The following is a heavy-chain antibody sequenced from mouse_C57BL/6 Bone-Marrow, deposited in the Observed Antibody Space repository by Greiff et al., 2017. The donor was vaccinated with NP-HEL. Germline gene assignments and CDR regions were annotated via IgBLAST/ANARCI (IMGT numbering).Heavy chain of an antibody. V-gene: IGHV14-1*01. CDR2: IDPEDGDT. J-gene: IGHJ4*01. CDR3: TTRIDYDGYDGDYYAMDY. Sequence: VQLQQSGAELVRPGASVKLSCTASGFNIKDYYMHWVKQRPEQGLEWIGRIDPEDGDTEYAPKFQGKATMTADTSSNTAYLQLSSLTSEDTAVYYCTTRIDYDGYDGDYYAMDYWGQGTSVTVSS. D-gene: IGHD2-2*01. CDR1: GFNIKDYY.